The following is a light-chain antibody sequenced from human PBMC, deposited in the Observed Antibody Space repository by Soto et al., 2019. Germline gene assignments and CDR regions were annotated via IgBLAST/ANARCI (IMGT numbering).Light chain of an antibody. CDR3: CSYAGDLAL. Sequence: SALTQPRSVSGSPGQSVTISCTGTSSDVGGYDFVSWYQQHPGKAPKLMISDVSKRPSGVPDRFSGSKSGNTAPLTISGLQAEDEADYYCCSYAGDLALFGGGTKVTVL. CDR2: DVS. CDR1: SSDVGGYDF. V-gene: IGLV2-11*01. J-gene: IGLJ2*01.